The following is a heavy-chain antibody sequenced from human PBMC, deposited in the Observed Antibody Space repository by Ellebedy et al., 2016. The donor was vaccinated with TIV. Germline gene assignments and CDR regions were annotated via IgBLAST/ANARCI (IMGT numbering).Heavy chain of an antibody. J-gene: IGHJ4*02. D-gene: IGHD3-10*01. V-gene: IGHV3-64D*06. Sequence: PGGSLRLSCSASGFTFSSYAMHWVRQAPGKGLEYVSAISSNGGSTYYADSVKGRFTISRDNPKNTLNLQMSSLRAEDTAVYYCVKVEGYGSGSSVFDYWGQGTLVTVSS. CDR1: GFTFSSYA. CDR2: ISSNGGST. CDR3: VKVEGYGSGSSVFDY.